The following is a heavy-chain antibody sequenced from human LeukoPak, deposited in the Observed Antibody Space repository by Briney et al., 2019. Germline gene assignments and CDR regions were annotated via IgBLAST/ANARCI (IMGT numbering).Heavy chain of an antibody. CDR1: GGSISSGSYY. J-gene: IGHJ6*03. CDR2: IYTSGST. Sequence: SETLTLTCTVSGGSISSGSYYWSWIRQPAGKGLEWIGRIYTSGSTNYNPSLKSRVTISVDTSKNQFSLKLSSVTAADTAVYYCAREVRDFWSGYNHYYYMDVWGKGTTVTVSS. CDR3: AREVRDFWSGYNHYYYMDV. V-gene: IGHV4-61*02. D-gene: IGHD3-3*01.